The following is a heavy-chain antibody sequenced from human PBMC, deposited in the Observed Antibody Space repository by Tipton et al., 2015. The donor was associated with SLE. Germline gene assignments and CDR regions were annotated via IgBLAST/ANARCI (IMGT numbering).Heavy chain of an antibody. D-gene: IGHD5-18*01. CDR2: IYYSGST. CDR3: ARTAGRSVKLWYFDL. V-gene: IGHV4-39*07. CDR1: GVSISSASYY. J-gene: IGHJ2*01. Sequence: TLSLTCTVSGVSISSASYYWGWIRQPPGKGLEWIGSIYYSGSTYYNPSLKSRVTISVDTSKNQFSLKLSSVTDVDTAVYYCARTAGRSVKLWYFDLWGRGTLVTVFS.